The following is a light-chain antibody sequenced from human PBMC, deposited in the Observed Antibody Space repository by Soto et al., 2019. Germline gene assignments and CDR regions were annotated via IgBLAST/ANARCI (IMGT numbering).Light chain of an antibody. CDR1: QSINQY. CDR2: GAS. CDR3: QQSYTAPRT. J-gene: IGKJ1*01. Sequence: DIQMTQSPSSLSASVGDRVTITCRASQSINQYLIWYQQQPGKAPNLLIYGASTLHSAVPSRFSGSGSGTNFTLSISGLQPDDFATYFCQQSYTAPRTFGQGTRVQVK. V-gene: IGKV1-39*01.